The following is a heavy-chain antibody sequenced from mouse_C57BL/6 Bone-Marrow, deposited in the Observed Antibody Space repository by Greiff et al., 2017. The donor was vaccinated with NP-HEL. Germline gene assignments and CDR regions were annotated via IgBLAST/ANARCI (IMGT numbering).Heavy chain of an antibody. V-gene: IGHV1-26*01. CDR3: AIRGY. CDR2: INPNNGGT. J-gene: IGHJ2*01. Sequence: VPVQQSSPPVFHPFSSFNISCKASGYTFTDYYMNWVKQSHGKSLEWIGDINPNNGGTSYNQKFKGKATLTVDKSSSTAYMELRSLTSEDSAVYYCAIRGYWGQGTTRTVSS. CDR1: GYTFTDYY.